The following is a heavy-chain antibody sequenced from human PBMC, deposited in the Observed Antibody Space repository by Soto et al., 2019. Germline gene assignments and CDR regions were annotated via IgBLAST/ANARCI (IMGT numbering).Heavy chain of an antibody. CDR3: ARAPGNYGYNWFDP. Sequence: QVQLQESGPGLVKPSQTLSLTCTVSGGSISSGGYYWSWIRQHPGKGLEWIGYIHYSGSTYYNPSLKSRVTGSVDTSKNQFSLNLSSVTAADTAVYYCARAPGNYGYNWFDPWGQGTLVTVSS. CDR1: GGSISSGGYY. J-gene: IGHJ5*02. V-gene: IGHV4-31*03. D-gene: IGHD1-7*01. CDR2: IHYSGST.